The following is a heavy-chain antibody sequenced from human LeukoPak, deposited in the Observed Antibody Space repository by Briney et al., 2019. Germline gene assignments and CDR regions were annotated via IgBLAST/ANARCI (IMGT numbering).Heavy chain of an antibody. J-gene: IGHJ2*01. CDR2: INHSGST. CDR3: ARGRRSQRRHDYAVRWYFDL. D-gene: IGHD4-17*01. Sequence: SETLSLTCAIYGGSFSGYYWSWIRQPPGKGLEWIGEINHSGSTNYNPSLKSRVTISVDTSKNQFSLKLSSVTAADTAVHYCARGRRSQRRHDYAVRWYFDLWGRGTLVTVSS. V-gene: IGHV4-34*01. CDR1: GGSFSGYY.